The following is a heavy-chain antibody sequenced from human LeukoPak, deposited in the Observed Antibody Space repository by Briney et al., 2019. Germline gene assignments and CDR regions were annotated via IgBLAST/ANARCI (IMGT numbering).Heavy chain of an antibody. V-gene: IGHV3-30*03. D-gene: IGHD3-22*01. Sequence: GGSLRLSCAASGFTFSSYGMHWVRQAPGKGLDWVAVISNDGSKKYYADSVKGRFSISRDNAKNSLYLQMNSLRAEDTAVYYCARDLMSRGSSGSLPFDYWGQGTMVTVSS. CDR1: GFTFSSYG. CDR2: ISNDGSKK. CDR3: ARDLMSRGSSGSLPFDY. J-gene: IGHJ4*02.